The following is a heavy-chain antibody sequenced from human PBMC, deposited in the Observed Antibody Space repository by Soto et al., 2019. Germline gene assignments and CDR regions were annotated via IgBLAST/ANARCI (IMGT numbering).Heavy chain of an antibody. CDR3: ARVTVVVPAASLRWFDP. Sequence: SETLSLTCTVSGGSISTYYWSWIRQPPGKGLEWIGYMYYSGSTNYNPSLESRVTISVDTSKNLFSLKLSSVTAADTAVYYCARVTVVVPAASLRWFDPWGQGTLVTVS. J-gene: IGHJ5*02. CDR1: GGSISTYY. CDR2: MYYSGST. V-gene: IGHV4-59*01. D-gene: IGHD2-2*01.